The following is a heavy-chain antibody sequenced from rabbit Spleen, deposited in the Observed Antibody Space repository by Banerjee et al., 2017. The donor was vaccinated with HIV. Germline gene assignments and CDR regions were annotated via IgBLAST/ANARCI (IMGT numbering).Heavy chain of an antibody. D-gene: IGHD8-1*01. J-gene: IGHJ4*01. V-gene: IGHV1S45*01. CDR3: ARDGAGGSYFAL. CDR2: MDTAGSSGFT. Sequence: QEQLVESGGDLVKPGASLTLTCTASGFSFSDRDVMCWVRQAPGKGLEWIACMDTAGSSGFTYFATWAKGRFTISKTSSTTVTLQMTSLTAADTATYFCARDGAGGSYFALWGQGTLVTV. CDR1: GFSFSDRDV.